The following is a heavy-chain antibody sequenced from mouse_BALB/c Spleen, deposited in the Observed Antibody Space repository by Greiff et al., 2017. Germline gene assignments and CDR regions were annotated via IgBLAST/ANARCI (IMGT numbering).Heavy chain of an antibody. CDR1: GYTFTEYI. D-gene: IGHD2-4*01. V-gene: IGHV1-62-2*01. CDR2: FYPGSGSI. CDR3: ARHEEGGGLRFIYAMDY. Sequence: QVQLQQSGAGLVKPGASVKLSCKASGYTFTEYIIHWVKQRSGQGLEWIGWFYPGSGSIKYNEKFKDKATLTADKSSSTVYMELSRLTSEDSAVYFCARHEEGGGLRFIYAMDYWGQGTSVTVSS. J-gene: IGHJ4*01.